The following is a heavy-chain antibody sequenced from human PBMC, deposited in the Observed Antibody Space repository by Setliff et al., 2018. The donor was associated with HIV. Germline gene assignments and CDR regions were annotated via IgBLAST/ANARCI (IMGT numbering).Heavy chain of an antibody. D-gene: IGHD4-17*01. CDR3: ARDQGLTVTHYDDAFDI. CDR1: GGPFSSYA. V-gene: IGHV1-69*13. Sequence: SVKVSCKASGGPFSSYAISWVRQAPGQGLEWMGGIIPIFGTANYAQTFQGRVTITADESTSTAYMELRSRRSEDTAVYYCARDQGLTVTHYDDAFDIWGQGTMVTVSS. CDR2: IIPIFGTA. J-gene: IGHJ3*02.